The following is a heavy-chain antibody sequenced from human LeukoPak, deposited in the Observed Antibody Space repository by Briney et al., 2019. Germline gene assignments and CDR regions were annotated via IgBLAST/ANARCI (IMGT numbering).Heavy chain of an antibody. CDR1: GYTFTSYG. V-gene: IGHV1-69*13. CDR2: IIPILNTA. Sequence: ASVKVSCKASGYTFTSYGISWVRQAPGQGLEWMGGIIPILNTANYAQKFQGRVTITADESTSTAYMELSSLTSEDTAVYYCARAQQQLVRNIYYYYYYMDVWGKGTTVTISS. D-gene: IGHD6-13*01. J-gene: IGHJ6*03. CDR3: ARAQQQLVRNIYYYYYYMDV.